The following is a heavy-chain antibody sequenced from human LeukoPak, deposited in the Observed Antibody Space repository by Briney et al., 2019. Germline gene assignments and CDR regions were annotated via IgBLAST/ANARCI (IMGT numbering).Heavy chain of an antibody. Sequence: GASVKVSCKASGYTFTSYAMHWVRQAPGQRLEWMGWINAGNGNTKYSQKFQGRVTITRDTSASTTYMELSSLRSEDTAVYYCATGDTMIVGHFQHWGQGTLVTVSS. D-gene: IGHD3-22*01. J-gene: IGHJ1*01. CDR1: GYTFTSYA. V-gene: IGHV1-3*01. CDR3: ATGDTMIVGHFQH. CDR2: INAGNGNT.